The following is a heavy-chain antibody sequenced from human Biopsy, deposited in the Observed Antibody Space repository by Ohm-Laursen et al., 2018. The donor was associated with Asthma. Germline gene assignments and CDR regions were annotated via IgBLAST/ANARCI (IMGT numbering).Heavy chain of an antibody. D-gene: IGHD2-2*01. Sequence: SSVKVSCKSLGGTFNTYVIGWVRQAPGQGLEWMGGINSVFGTTTYPQKFQDRVTITADDSTSTVYKELSSLRSEDTAVYYCDRKAGSCISRTCYSLDFWGQGTLVTVSS. CDR1: GGTFNTYV. CDR3: DRKAGSCISRTCYSLDF. CDR2: INSVFGTT. V-gene: IGHV1-69*01. J-gene: IGHJ4*02.